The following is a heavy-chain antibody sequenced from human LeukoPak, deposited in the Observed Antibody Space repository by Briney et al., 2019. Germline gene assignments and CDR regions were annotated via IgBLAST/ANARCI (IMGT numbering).Heavy chain of an antibody. Sequence: GASVTVSCKASGYTFTGYYIHWVRQAPGQALEWMGWIYPYSGDTNYAQNFQGRVTMTRDTSISTAYMELSSLKSDDTAVYYCARDRNSGSSLDIWGQGTMLTVSS. CDR3: ARDRNSGSSLDI. CDR2: IYPYSGDT. J-gene: IGHJ3*02. CDR1: GYTFTGYY. V-gene: IGHV1-2*02. D-gene: IGHD6-6*01.